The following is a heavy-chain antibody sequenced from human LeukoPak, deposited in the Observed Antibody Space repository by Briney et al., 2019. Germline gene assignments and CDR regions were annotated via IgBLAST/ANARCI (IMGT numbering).Heavy chain of an antibody. V-gene: IGHV1-69*02. Sequence: SVKLSCKASGGTLITHIISWVRQAPGQGLEWMGRIVPVIEIANYAQKFQGRVTITADESTSTAYMELSSLRSEDTAVYYCARVGATTGLVNPLDYWGQGTLVTVSS. CDR1: GGTLITHI. CDR2: IVPVIEIA. D-gene: IGHD1-26*01. CDR3: ARVGATTGLVNPLDY. J-gene: IGHJ4*02.